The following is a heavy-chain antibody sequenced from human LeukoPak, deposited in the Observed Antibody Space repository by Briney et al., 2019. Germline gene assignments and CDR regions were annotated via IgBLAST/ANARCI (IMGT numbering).Heavy chain of an antibody. CDR3: ARDNAYMFDY. Sequence: PGGSLRLSCAASGFTFSSYWMSWLRQAPGKGLVWVAHINTDGRTTTYADSVKGRFTVSRDNAKNTLYLEMNRLRAEDTAVYYCARDNAYMFDYWGQGAQVTVSS. J-gene: IGHJ4*02. CDR2: INTDGRTT. CDR1: GFTFSSYW. V-gene: IGHV3-74*01. D-gene: IGHD5-24*01.